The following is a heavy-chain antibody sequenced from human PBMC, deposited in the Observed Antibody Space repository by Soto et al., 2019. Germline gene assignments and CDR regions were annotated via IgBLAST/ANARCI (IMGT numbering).Heavy chain of an antibody. Sequence: GGSMRLSCAASGFTYSTYTMHWVRQAPGKGLEWVAVISYDGNNKFYADYVKGRFTISRDSTKQTLYLQMNSLRAEDTVVYYCANGYDSSGYYYVPFDYWGQGTLVTVSS. CDR1: GFTYSTYT. CDR3: ANGYDSSGYYYVPFDY. V-gene: IGHV3-30-3*01. J-gene: IGHJ4*02. CDR2: ISYDGNNK. D-gene: IGHD3-22*01.